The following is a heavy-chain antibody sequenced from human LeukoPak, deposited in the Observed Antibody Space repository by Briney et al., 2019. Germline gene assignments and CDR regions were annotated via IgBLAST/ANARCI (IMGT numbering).Heavy chain of an antibody. V-gene: IGHV4-38-2*02. CDR3: ARTITIFGVAGKIDY. J-gene: IGHJ4*02. CDR1: GYSISSGYY. CDR2: IYHSGST. D-gene: IGHD3-3*01. Sequence: SETLSLTCTVSGYSISSGYYWGWIRQPPGKGLEWIGSIYHSGSTYYNPSLKSRVTISVDTSKNQFSLKLSYVTAADTAVYYCARTITIFGVAGKIDYWGQGTLVTVSS.